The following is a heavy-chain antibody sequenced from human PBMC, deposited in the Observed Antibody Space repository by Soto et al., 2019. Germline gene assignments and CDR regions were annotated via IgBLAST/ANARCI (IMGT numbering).Heavy chain of an antibody. D-gene: IGHD1-20*01. CDR3: ADRRGGYNGDDADLDY. CDR1: GFSLSTTGVG. J-gene: IGHJ4*02. CDR2: AYWDDDN. Sequence: QITLKESGPTLVKPTQTLTLTCSFSGFSLSTTGVGVGWMRQPPGKALEWVGFAYWDDDNRDSPSLKSRLTRTKDTSTNQLVLTRTSIDPVAISTCLCADRRGGYNGDDADLDYWGQGTLVTVSS. V-gene: IGHV2-5*02.